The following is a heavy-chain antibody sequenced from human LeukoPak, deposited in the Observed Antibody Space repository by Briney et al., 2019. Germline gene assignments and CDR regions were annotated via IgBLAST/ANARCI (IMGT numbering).Heavy chain of an antibody. CDR3: ARYYDFWSGNDDAFDI. V-gene: IGHV4-30-4*08. Sequence: SETLSLTCTVSGGSISSGDYYCSWIRQPPGKGLERIGYIYYSGSTSASTYYNPSLKSRVTISVDTSKNQFSLKLSSVTAADTAVYYCARYYDFWSGNDDAFDIWGQGTMVTVSS. J-gene: IGHJ3*02. CDR1: GGSISSGDYY. CDR2: IYYSGSTSAST. D-gene: IGHD3-3*01.